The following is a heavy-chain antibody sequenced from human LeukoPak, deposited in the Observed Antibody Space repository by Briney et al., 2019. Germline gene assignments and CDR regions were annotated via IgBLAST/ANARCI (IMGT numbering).Heavy chain of an antibody. Sequence: SETLSLTCTVSGGSISNYYWSWIRQPPGKGLEWIGYIYYSGSTNYNPSLKSRVTISVDTSKNQFSLKLNSVTAADTAVYYCARRAYGSGSFNRYYFDYCGQGTLVAVSS. V-gene: IGHV4-59*08. CDR2: IYYSGST. CDR1: GGSISNYY. J-gene: IGHJ4*02. CDR3: ARRAYGSGSFNRYYFDY. D-gene: IGHD3-10*01.